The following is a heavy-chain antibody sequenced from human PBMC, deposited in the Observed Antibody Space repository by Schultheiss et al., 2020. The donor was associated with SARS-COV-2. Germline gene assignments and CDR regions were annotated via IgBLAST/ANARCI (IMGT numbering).Heavy chain of an antibody. CDR3: AKERRTTTAYDY. CDR2: IYTSGST. D-gene: IGHD1-26*01. CDR1: GFIVSTNY. J-gene: IGHJ4*02. V-gene: IGHV3-53*01. Sequence: GGSLRLSCAASGFIVSTNYMNWVRQAPGKGLEWVSVIYTSGSTYHADSVKGRFTISRDASKNTLYLQMNSLRAEDTAIYYCAKERRTTTAYDYWGQGTLVTVSS.